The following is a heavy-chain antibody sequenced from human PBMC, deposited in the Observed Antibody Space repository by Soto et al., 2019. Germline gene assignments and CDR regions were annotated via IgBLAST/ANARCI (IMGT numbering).Heavy chain of an antibody. V-gene: IGHV4-34*01. CDR3: ARGDPPSGSISY. CDR2: INHSGST. J-gene: IGHJ4*02. D-gene: IGHD2-15*01. CDR1: GGSFSAYY. Sequence: QVQLQQWGAGLLKPSETLSLTCAVYGGSFSAYYWSWIRQPPGKGLEWIGEINHSGSTNYNPSLTSRVSRSVDTSKNQFALKVTSGTAAEPAVYYGARGDPPSGSISYWGQGTLVTVSS.